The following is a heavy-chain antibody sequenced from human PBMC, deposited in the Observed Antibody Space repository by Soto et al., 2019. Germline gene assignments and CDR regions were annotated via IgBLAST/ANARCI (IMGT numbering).Heavy chain of an antibody. J-gene: IGHJ3*01. D-gene: IGHD5-12*01. V-gene: IGHV3-9*01. CDR3: ATDNRGDDNDYFNF. CDR1: GFTFDDYG. CDR2: ITCNSGSV. Sequence: EVQLVESGGGLVQPGRSLRLSCVASGFTFDDYGLHWVRQTPEKGLEWVSSITCNSGSVFYADAVKGRFTISRANAKNSLYLQMNGLRVEDKALYYCATDNRGDDNDYFNFWGQGTMVTVSS.